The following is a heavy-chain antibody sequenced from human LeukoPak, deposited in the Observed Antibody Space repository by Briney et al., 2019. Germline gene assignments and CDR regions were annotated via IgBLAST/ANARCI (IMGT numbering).Heavy chain of an antibody. D-gene: IGHD3-10*01. CDR1: GFTFNSYW. V-gene: IGHV3-7*01. J-gene: IGHJ5*02. CDR2: IKEDGSER. CDR3: ARDSGWHRFDP. Sequence: PGGSLRLSCAASGFTFNSYWMYWVRQAPGKGLEWVASIKEDGSERYYVDSVKGRFTISRDNAKNSLYLQMYSLRAEDTAVYYCARDSGWHRFDPWSQGTLVTVSS.